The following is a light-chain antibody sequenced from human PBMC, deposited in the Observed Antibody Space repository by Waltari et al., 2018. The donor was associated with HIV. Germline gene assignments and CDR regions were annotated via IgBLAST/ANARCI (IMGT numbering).Light chain of an antibody. V-gene: IGKV3-11*01. CDR3: QQRSNWPLT. J-gene: IGKJ4*01. CDR1: QSVSTY. Sequence: EIVLTQSPATLSLSPGERAPLSCRASQSVSTYLAWYQQKPGQAPRLLIYDASNRATGIPPRFSGSGSGTDFTLTISSLEPEDFVVYYCQQRSNWPLTFGGGTKVEIK. CDR2: DAS.